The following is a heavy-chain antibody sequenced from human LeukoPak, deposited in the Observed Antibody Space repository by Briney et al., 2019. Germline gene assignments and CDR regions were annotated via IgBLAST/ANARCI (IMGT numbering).Heavy chain of an antibody. CDR1: GYSFPAYW. Sequence: GESLKISCKGSGYSFPAYWIGWVRQMPGKGLEWMGIIFPGDSYTNYSPSFQGHVTISADKSISTAYLQWSSLKASDTAMYYCARTATVVRPLYYFDYWGQGTLVTVSS. J-gene: IGHJ4*02. D-gene: IGHD4-23*01. V-gene: IGHV5-51*01. CDR2: IFPGDSYT. CDR3: ARTATVVRPLYYFDY.